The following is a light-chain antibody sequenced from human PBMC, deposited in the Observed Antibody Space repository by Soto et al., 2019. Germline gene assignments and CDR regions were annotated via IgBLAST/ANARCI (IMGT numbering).Light chain of an antibody. Sequence: EIVLTQSPCTLSLSPGERATLSCRATESVSSNYLAWYQQKPGQAPRVLIYGASIRATGIPDRFSGSGSETDFTLTISRLEPEDFAVYYCQQYGTSPRTFGQGTKVEIK. CDR2: GAS. J-gene: IGKJ1*01. CDR1: ESVSSNY. CDR3: QQYGTSPRT. V-gene: IGKV3-20*01.